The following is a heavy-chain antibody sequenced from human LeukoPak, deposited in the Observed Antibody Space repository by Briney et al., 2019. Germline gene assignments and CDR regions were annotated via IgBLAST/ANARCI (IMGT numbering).Heavy chain of an antibody. CDR2: ISGSGGST. Sequence: GGSLRLSCAASGFTFSRHGMHWVRQAPGKGLEWVSAISGSGGSTYYADSVKGRFTISRDNSKNTLYLQMNSLRAEDTAVYYCAKDPPTYYYDSSGYASKWGQGTLVTVSS. CDR1: GFTFSRHG. D-gene: IGHD3-22*01. CDR3: AKDPPTYYYDSSGYASK. V-gene: IGHV3-23*01. J-gene: IGHJ4*02.